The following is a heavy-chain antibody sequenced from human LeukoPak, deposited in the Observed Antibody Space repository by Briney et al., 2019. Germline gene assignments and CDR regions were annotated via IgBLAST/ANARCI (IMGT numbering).Heavy chain of an antibody. J-gene: IGHJ4*02. CDR3: ARTAPYAGSWNAKANSYYFDY. D-gene: IGHD1-1*01. CDR2: INPNSGGT. V-gene: IGHV1-2*06. Sequence: ASVKVSCKASGYTFTGYYMHWVRQAPGQGLEWMGRINPNSGGTNYAQKFQDRVTMTRDTSISTAYMELNSLRSEDTAVYYCARTAPYAGSWNAKANSYYFDYWGQGSLVTVSS. CDR1: GYTFTGYY.